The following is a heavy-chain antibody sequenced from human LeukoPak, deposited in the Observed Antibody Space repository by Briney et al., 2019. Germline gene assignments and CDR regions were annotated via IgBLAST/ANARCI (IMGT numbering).Heavy chain of an antibody. D-gene: IGHD4-17*01. Sequence: PGRSLRLSCAASGFTFSSYAMHWVRQAPGKGLEWVAVISYDGSNKYYADSVKGRFTISRDNSKNTLHLQMNSLRAEDTAVYYCARESYAKAFDIWGQGTMVTVSS. CDR1: GFTFSSYA. J-gene: IGHJ3*02. CDR3: ARESYAKAFDI. V-gene: IGHV3-30-3*01. CDR2: ISYDGSNK.